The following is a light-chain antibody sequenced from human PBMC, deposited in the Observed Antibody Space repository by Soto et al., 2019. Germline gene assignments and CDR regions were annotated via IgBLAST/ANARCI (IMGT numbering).Light chain of an antibody. CDR1: HNVAIF. Sequence: EIELTQSPATLSLSPGETATLSCRASHNVAIFLAWYQQRPGQPPRLLILDSSNRATGVPVRCSGRGSGTVFTLTSGSLEPEDAAVYYCQQRKNWPPITFGQGTRLEIK. CDR2: DSS. CDR3: QQRKNWPPIT. J-gene: IGKJ5*01. V-gene: IGKV3-11*01.